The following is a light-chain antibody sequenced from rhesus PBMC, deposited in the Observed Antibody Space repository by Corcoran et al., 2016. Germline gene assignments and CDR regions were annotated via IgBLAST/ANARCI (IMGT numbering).Light chain of an antibody. CDR1: QGISNY. V-gene: IGKV1-25*01. Sequence: DIQMTQSPSSLSASVGDTVTITCRASQGISNYFAWYQQKPGKTPKLLIYRPSTLQGGVPRRFRGSGSGTDFPLTISSLQAEEFATYYGQQFTSRPFTFGPGTKLEI. CDR2: RPS. CDR3: QQFTSRPFT. J-gene: IGKJ3*01.